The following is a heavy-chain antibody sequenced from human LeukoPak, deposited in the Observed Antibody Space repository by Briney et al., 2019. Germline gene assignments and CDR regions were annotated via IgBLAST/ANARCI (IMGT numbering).Heavy chain of an antibody. V-gene: IGHV4-39*01. CDR3: ATQPSGDVVPIYTGYWYFDL. D-gene: IGHD5-12*01. Sequence: PSETLSLTCTVSGGSISSSTYYWGWIRQPPGKGLEWIGSIYYSGSTYYNPSLKSRVTISVDTSKNQFSLKLSSVTASDTAVYYCATQPSGDVVPIYTGYWYFDLWGRGTLVTVSS. J-gene: IGHJ2*01. CDR1: GGSISSSTYY. CDR2: IYYSGST.